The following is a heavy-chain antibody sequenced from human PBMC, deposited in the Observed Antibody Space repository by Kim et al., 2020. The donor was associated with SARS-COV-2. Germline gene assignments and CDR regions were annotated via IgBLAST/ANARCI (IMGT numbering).Heavy chain of an antibody. Sequence: DSVKGRFTISRDNSKNTLYLQMNSLIAEDAAVYFCARAEASGSWSRSLGCWGQGTLVTVSS. J-gene: IGHJ4*02. V-gene: IGHV3-30*01. D-gene: IGHD6-13*01. CDR3: ARAEASGSWSRSLGC.